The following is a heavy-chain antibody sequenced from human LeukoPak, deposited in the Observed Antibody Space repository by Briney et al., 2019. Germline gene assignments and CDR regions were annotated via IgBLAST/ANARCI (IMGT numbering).Heavy chain of an antibody. CDR2: IYYNGSA. Sequence: PSQTLSLTCTVSGGSISSGGYYWSWIRQHPGKGLEWIGYIYYNGSAYYNPSLKSRVTISVDTSKNQFSLKLSSVTAADTAIYYCARDGSKAFGSRTTPYGTDVWGQGTTVTVSS. CDR3: ARDGSKAFGSRTTPYGTDV. D-gene: IGHD3-3*01. J-gene: IGHJ6*02. V-gene: IGHV4-31*03. CDR1: GGSISSGGYY.